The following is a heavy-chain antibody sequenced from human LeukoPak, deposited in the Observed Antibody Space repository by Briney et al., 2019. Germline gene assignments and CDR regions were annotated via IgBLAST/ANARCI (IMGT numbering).Heavy chain of an antibody. V-gene: IGHV4-30-2*01. J-gene: IGHJ4*02. CDR1: GGSISSGGYY. CDR3: ARDEVAAAPDY. D-gene: IGHD6-13*01. CDR2: IYHSGST. Sequence: SETLSLTCTVSGGSISSGGYYWSWLRQPPGKGLEWIGYIYHSGSTYYNPSLKSRVTISVDRSKNQFSLKLSSVTAADTAVYYCARDEVAAAPDYWGQGTLVTVSS.